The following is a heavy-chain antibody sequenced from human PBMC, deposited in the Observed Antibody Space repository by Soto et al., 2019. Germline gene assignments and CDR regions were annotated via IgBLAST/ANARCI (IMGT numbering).Heavy chain of an antibody. CDR1: GGPPSNGDYY. V-gene: IGHV4-30-4*01. J-gene: IGHJ6*02. CDR3: ARDLVYYYGSGSYYSRYYYGMDV. CDR2: IYYSGST. D-gene: IGHD3-10*01. Sequence: PQTFTLTPTVYGGPPSNGDYYRSRIRQSTRKSLDWIGYIYYSGSTYYNPSLKGRVTISVDTSKNQFSLKLSSVTAADTAVYYCARDLVYYYGSGSYYSRYYYGMDVWGQGTTVT.